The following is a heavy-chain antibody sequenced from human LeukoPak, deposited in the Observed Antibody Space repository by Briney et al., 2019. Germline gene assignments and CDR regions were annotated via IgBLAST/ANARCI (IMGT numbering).Heavy chain of an antibody. J-gene: IGHJ6*03. CDR2: INPNSGGT. CDR1: GYTFTGYY. Sequence: ASVKVSCKASGYTFTGYYMHWVRQAPGQELEWMGWINPNSGGTNYAQKFQGRVTMTRDTSISTAYMELSRLRSDDTAVYYCARDGFVVVPAATYYYYMDVWGKGTTVTVSS. D-gene: IGHD2-2*01. V-gene: IGHV1-2*02. CDR3: ARDGFVVVPAATYYYYMDV.